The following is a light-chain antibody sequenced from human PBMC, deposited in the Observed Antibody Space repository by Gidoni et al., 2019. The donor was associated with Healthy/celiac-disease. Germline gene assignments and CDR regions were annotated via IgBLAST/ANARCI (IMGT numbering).Light chain of an antibody. CDR2: EVS. CDR3: SSYTSSSTLWV. CDR1: SSDVGGYNY. J-gene: IGLJ1*01. Sequence: QSALTQPASVSGSPGQSITISCTGTSSDVGGYNYVSWYQQHPGKAPKLMIYEVSNRPSGVSNRFSGSKSGKTASLTISGLQAEDEADYYCSSYTSSSTLWVFGTGTKVTVL. V-gene: IGLV2-14*01.